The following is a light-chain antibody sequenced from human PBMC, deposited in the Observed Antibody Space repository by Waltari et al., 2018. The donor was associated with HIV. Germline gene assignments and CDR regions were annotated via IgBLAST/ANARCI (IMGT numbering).Light chain of an antibody. CDR1: SSTIARHA. V-gene: IGLV1-44*01. CDR3: AAWDGSLNGRM. J-gene: IGLJ3*02. Sequence: QSVLTQPPSPSGTPGPRVPMSCSGSSSTIARHAVTCYLQRPGTAPKLLIYSNNQRPSGVPDRFSGSKSGTSASLAISGLQSEDEADYYCAAWDGSLNGRMFGGGTKLTVL. CDR2: SNN.